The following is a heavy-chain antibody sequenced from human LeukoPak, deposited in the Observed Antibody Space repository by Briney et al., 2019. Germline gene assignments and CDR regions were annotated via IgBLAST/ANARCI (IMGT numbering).Heavy chain of an antibody. D-gene: IGHD7-27*01. CDR1: GFSFSNYW. CDR3: ARIRESLGLGAFDI. V-gene: IGHV3-74*03. CDR2: INSDGSTT. Sequence: PSGGSLRLSCAASGFSFSNYWMCWVRQAPGKGLVCVSRINSDGSTTTYADSVKGRFTISRDNAKNTLYLQMNSLRAEDSALYSCARIRESLGLGAFDIWGQGTMVTVSS. J-gene: IGHJ3*02.